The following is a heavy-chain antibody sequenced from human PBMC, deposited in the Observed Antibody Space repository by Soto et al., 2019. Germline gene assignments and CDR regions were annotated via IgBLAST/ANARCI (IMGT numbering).Heavy chain of an antibody. CDR3: ARVMVGYSGYDSPTHTSGDV. CDR1: GGTFSSYT. Sequence: QVQLVQSGAEVKKPGSSVKVSCKASGGTFSSYTISWVRQAPGQGLEWMGRIIPILGIANYAQKFQGRVTITAAKPTSPASMELSSLRSEDTAVYYCARVMVGYSGYDSPTHTSGDVWGQGTTVTVSS. J-gene: IGHJ6*02. D-gene: IGHD5-12*01. CDR2: IIPILGIA. V-gene: IGHV1-69*02.